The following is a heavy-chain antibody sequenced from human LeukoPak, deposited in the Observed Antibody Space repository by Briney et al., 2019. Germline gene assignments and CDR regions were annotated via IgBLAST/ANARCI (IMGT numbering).Heavy chain of an antibody. CDR1: GFTFTSYG. D-gene: IGHD4-17*01. J-gene: IGHJ4*02. V-gene: IGHV3-30*02. CDR2: IRYDGSNK. CDR3: ARDMTTVTTYGY. Sequence: GGSLRLSCAASGFTFTSYGMHWVRQAPGKGLEWVAFIRYDGSNKYYADSVKGRFTISRDNSKNTLYLQMNSLRAEDTAVYYCARDMTTVTTYGYWGQGTLVTVSS.